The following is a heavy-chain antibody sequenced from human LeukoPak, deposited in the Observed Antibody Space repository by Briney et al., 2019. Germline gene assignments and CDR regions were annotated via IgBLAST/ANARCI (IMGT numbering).Heavy chain of an antibody. CDR3: ARVVGRYCSSTSWYIDY. D-gene: IGHD2-2*02. V-gene: IGHV4-59*01. CDR2: IYDSGST. J-gene: IGHJ4*02. Sequence: SETLSLTCTVSGGSITTYYWSWIRQPPGKGLEWIGYIYDSGSTNYNPSLKSRVTISEDTSKRQFSLKLRSVTAADTAVYYCARVVGRYCSSTSWYIDYWGQGTLVTVSS. CDR1: GGSITTYY.